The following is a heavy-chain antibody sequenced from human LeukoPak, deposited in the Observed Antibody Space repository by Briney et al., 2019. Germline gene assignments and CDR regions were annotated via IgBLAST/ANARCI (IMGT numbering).Heavy chain of an antibody. V-gene: IGHV4-34*01. J-gene: IGHJ4*02. CDR3: ARKRGYSYGPLEY. Sequence: PSETLSLTCAVYGGSFSGYYWSWIRQPPGKGLEWIGEINHSGSTNYNPSLKSRVTISVDTSKNQFSLKLSSVTAADTAVYYCARKRGYSYGPLEYWGQGTLVTVSS. CDR1: GGSFSGYY. CDR2: INHSGST. D-gene: IGHD5-18*01.